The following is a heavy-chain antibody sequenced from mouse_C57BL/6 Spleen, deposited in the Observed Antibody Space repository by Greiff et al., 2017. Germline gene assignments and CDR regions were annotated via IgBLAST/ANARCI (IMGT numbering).Heavy chain of an antibody. CDR1: GFTFSSYA. CDR3: ARRGFYYGNSYYFDY. Sequence: DVKLVESGGGLVKPGGSLKLSCAASGFTFSSYAMSWVRQTPEKRLEWVATISDGGSYTYYPDNVKGRFTISRDNAKNNLYLQMSHLKSEDTAMYYCARRGFYYGNSYYFDYWGQGTTLTVSS. D-gene: IGHD2-1*01. CDR2: ISDGGSYT. V-gene: IGHV5-4*03. J-gene: IGHJ2*01.